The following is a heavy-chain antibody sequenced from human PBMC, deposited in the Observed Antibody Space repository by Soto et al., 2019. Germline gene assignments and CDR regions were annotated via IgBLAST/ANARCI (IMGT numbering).Heavy chain of an antibody. J-gene: IGHJ5*02. Sequence: SETLSLTCAVYGGSFSGYYWSWIRQPPGKGLEWIGEINHSGSTNYNPSLKSRVTISVDTSKNQFSLKLSSVTAADTAVYYCARLPETVEDWHEGSWGQGTLVTVSS. V-gene: IGHV4-34*01. CDR3: ARLPETVEDWHEGS. CDR1: GGSFSGYY. CDR2: INHSGST. D-gene: IGHD1-1*01.